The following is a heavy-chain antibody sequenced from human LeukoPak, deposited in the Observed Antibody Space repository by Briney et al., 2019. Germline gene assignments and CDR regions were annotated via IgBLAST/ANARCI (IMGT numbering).Heavy chain of an antibody. CDR1: GFTFSSYG. CDR2: VRYDGSNK. D-gene: IGHD6-13*01. J-gene: IGHJ6*03. V-gene: IGHV3-30*02. CDR3: AKVSRSRIAAAGKVAYYYYYMDV. Sequence: PGGSLRLSCAASGFTFSSYGMHWVRQAPGKGLEWVAFVRYDGSNKYYADSVKGRFTISRDNSKNTLYLQMNSLRAEDTAVYYCAKVSRSRIAAAGKVAYYYYYMDVWGKGTTVTVSS.